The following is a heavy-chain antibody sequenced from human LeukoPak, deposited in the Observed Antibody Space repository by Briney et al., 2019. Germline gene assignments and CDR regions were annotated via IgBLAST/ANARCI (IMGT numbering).Heavy chain of an antibody. CDR3: ARDSSGYDY. CDR1: TGTFSSYA. J-gene: IGHJ4*02. D-gene: IGHD3-22*01. CDR2: IIPIFGTA. Sequence: EASVKVSCKASTGTFSSYAISWVRQAPGQGLEWMGRIIPIFGTANYAQKFQGRVTITTDESTSTAYMELSSLRSEDTAVYYCARDSSGYDYWGQGTLVTVSS. V-gene: IGHV1-69*05.